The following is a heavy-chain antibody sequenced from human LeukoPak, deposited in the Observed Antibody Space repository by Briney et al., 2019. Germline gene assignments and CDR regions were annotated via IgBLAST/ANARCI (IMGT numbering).Heavy chain of an antibody. V-gene: IGHV4-59*08. CDR1: GGSISGYY. J-gene: IGHJ5*02. D-gene: IGHD5-18*01. CDR2: TYYSGTT. Sequence: SETLSLTCTVSGGSISGYYWSWIRQPPGKGPEWIGYTYYSGTTNYNPSLKSRVTISVDTSKNQFSLKLRSVTAADTAVYYCARHVGYGNNWFDPWGQGTPVTVSS. CDR3: ARHVGYGNNWFDP.